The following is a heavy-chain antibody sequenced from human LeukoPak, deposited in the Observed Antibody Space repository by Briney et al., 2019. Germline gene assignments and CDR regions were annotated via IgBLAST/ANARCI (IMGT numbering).Heavy chain of an antibody. CDR1: GGSISSYY. V-gene: IGHV4-59*01. CDR3: ARAGPMAAAD. CDR2: IYYSGST. Sequence: SETLSLTCTVSGGSISSYYWSWIRQPPGKGLEWIGYIYYSGSTNYNPSLKSRVTISVDASKNQFSLKLSSVTAADTAVYYCARAGPMAAADWGQGTLVTVSS. J-gene: IGHJ4*02. D-gene: IGHD6-13*01.